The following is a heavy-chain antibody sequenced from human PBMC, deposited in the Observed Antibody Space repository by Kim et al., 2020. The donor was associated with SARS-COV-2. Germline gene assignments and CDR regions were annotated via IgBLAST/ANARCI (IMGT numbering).Heavy chain of an antibody. V-gene: IGHV3-73*01. CDR2: IRSRANNYAT. D-gene: IGHD3-10*01. J-gene: IGHJ4*02. CDR1: GFTFSVSA. Sequence: GGSLRRSCATSGFTFSVSALYWVRQASGKGLEWVGAIRSRANNYATAYGASMQGRFTISRDDSLNTAYLEMNNLRTEDTAMYFCTTGEKPAFWGRGTLVT. CDR3: TTGEKPAF.